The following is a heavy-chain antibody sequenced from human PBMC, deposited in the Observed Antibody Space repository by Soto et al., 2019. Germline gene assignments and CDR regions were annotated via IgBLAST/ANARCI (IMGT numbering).Heavy chain of an antibody. CDR1: NGSISSAIYY. CDR2: IYHSGST. V-gene: IGHV4-39*01. J-gene: IGHJ5*02. D-gene: IGHD3-10*01. Sequence: QLQLQESGPGLMKPSETLSLTCTVSNGSISSAIYYWGWIRQPPGKGLEWIGSIYHSGSTYYNPSLQGRVTISVDTSKNQFSLKLSSVTAADTAVYFCAGRSSLASVQVYFGEISNYNWFDPWGQGTLVTVSS. CDR3: AGRSSLASVQVYFGEISNYNWFDP.